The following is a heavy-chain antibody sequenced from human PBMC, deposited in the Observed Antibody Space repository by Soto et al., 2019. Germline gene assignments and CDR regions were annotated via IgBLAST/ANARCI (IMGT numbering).Heavy chain of an antibody. CDR1: GGSFSGYY. D-gene: IGHD1-20*01. CDR2: INHSGST. Sequence: SETLSLTCAVYGGSFSGYYWSWIRQPPGKGLEWIGEINHSGSTNYNPSLKSRVTISVDTSKNQFSLKLCSVTAADTAVYYCARGPLGITRTCYYCLDVWGQGTTVTVSS. V-gene: IGHV4-34*01. J-gene: IGHJ6*02. CDR3: ARGPLGITRTCYYCLDV.